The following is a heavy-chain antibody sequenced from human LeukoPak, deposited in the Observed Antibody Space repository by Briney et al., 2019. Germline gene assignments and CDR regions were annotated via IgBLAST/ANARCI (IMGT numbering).Heavy chain of an antibody. V-gene: IGHV3-66*01. D-gene: IGHD4-11*01. CDR1: GFTVSSYY. Sequence: GGSLRLSCAASGFTVSSYYMTWVRQAPGKGLEWVSVMYSGGSTYYADSVKGRVATSRDNSQNTVFLQMNSVRVEDTAVYYCARSYSNHLFGMDVWGQGTAVTVSS. CDR2: MYSGGST. CDR3: ARSYSNHLFGMDV. J-gene: IGHJ6*02.